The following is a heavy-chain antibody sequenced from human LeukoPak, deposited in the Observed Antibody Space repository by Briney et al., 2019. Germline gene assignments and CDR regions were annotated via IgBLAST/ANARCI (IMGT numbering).Heavy chain of an antibody. CDR3: ARDEDYMGKVVDAFDI. CDR1: GGTFSSYA. Sequence: ASVKVSCKVSGGTFSSYAISWVRQAPGQGLEWMGGIIPIFGTANYAQKFQGRVTITADKSTSTAYMELSSLRSEDTAVYYCARDEDYMGKVVDAFDIWGQGTTVTVSS. CDR2: IIPIFGTA. J-gene: IGHJ3*02. V-gene: IGHV1-69*06. D-gene: IGHD3-10*01.